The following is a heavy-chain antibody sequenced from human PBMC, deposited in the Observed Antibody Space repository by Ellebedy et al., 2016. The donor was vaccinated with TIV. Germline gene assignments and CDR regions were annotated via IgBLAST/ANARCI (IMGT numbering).Heavy chain of an antibody. CDR2: MNPDGSEK. V-gene: IGHV3-7*03. D-gene: IGHD7-27*01. Sequence: GESLKISCVVSGFSFIDSWMSWVRQVPGKGLEWVAHMNPDGSEKNYVDSVKGRFTISRDNSKDSLYLQMNSLRGEDTAVYYCARDLHWGRHDFWGQGTLVTVSS. J-gene: IGHJ4*02. CDR3: ARDLHWGRHDF. CDR1: GFSFIDSW.